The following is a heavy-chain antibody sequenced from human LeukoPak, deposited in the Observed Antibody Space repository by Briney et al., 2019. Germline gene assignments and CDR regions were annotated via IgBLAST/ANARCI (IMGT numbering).Heavy chain of an antibody. CDR2: ISSSSSYI. J-gene: IGHJ4*02. Sequence: GGSLRLSCAASGFTFSSYSMNWVRQAPGKGLEWVSSISSSSSYIYYADSVKGRFTISRDNAKNSLYLQMNSLRAEDTAVYYCASRFGDKSYFDYWGQGTLVTVSS. CDR1: GFTFSSYS. V-gene: IGHV3-21*01. D-gene: IGHD3-10*01. CDR3: ASRFGDKSYFDY.